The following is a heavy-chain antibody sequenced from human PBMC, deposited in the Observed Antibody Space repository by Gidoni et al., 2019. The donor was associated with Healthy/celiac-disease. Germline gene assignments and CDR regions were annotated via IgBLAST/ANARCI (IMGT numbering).Heavy chain of an antibody. CDR3: ASGLRFYYFDY. CDR1: GGSISSSTYS. V-gene: IGHV4-39*01. J-gene: IGHJ4*02. CDR2: IYYSGST. Sequence: QLQLQESGPGLVKPSETLSLTRTVPGGSISSSTYSWGWIRRPPGKGLEWIGSIYYSGSTDYNPSLKSRVTMSVDTSENQFSLELTSVTAADTAVYYCASGLRFYYFDYWGRGTLVTVSS.